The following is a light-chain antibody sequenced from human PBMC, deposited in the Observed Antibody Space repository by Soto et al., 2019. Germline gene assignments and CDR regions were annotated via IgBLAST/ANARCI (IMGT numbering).Light chain of an antibody. Sequence: QSVLTQPLSAPGSPGQSVTISCTGTSSDVGDNYASWYQQHLGKAPKLIIYEVSQRPSGVPDRFSGSKSGNTASLTVSGLQTEDEADYYCSAYAGSNNFVFGSETKVTVL. V-gene: IGLV2-8*01. CDR2: EVS. J-gene: IGLJ1*01. CDR1: SSDVGDNY. CDR3: SAYAGSNNFV.